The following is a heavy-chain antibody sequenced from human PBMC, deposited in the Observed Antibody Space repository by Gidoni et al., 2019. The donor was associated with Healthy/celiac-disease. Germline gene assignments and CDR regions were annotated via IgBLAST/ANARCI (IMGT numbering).Heavy chain of an antibody. CDR1: GFTFSSYA. Sequence: QVQLVESGGGVVQPGRSLRLSCAASGFTFSSYAMHWVRQAPGKGLEWVAVISYDGSNKYYADSVKGRFTISRDNSKNTLYLQMNSLRAEDTAVYYCARDSYYYGSGSSYYYYYGMDVWGQGTTVTVSS. D-gene: IGHD3-10*01. CDR3: ARDSYYYGSGSSYYYYYGMDV. CDR2: ISYDGSNK. J-gene: IGHJ6*02. V-gene: IGHV3-30-3*01.